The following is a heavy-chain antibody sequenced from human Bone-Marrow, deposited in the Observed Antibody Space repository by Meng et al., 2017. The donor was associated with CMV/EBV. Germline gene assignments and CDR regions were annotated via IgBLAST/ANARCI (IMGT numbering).Heavy chain of an antibody. V-gene: IGHV3-7*01. CDR3: AGTIAARRGWFDP. J-gene: IGHJ5*02. Sequence: GGSLRLSCAASGFTFSSYWMSWVRQAPGKGLEWVANIKQDGSEKYYVDSVKGRFTISRDNAKNSLYLQMNSLRAEDTAVYYCAGTIAARRGWFDPWGQGTRVTVSS. CDR2: IKQDGSEK. CDR1: GFTFSSYW. D-gene: IGHD6-6*01.